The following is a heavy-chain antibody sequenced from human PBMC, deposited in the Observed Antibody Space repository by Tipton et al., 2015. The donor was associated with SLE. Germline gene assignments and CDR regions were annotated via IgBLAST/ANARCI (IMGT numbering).Heavy chain of an antibody. J-gene: IGHJ6*02. V-gene: IGHV4-39*07. Sequence: TLSLTCTVSGGSISSSSYYWGWIRQLPGKGLEWIGSIYYSGSTYYNPSLKSRVTISVDTSKNQFSLKLSSVTAADTAVYYCARHMTDDARGMDVWGQGTTVTVSS. CDR3: ARHMTDDARGMDV. CDR1: GGSISSSSYY. CDR2: IYYSGST. D-gene: IGHD1-1*01.